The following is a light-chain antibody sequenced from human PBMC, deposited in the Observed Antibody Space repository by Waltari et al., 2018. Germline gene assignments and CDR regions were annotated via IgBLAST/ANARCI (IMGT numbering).Light chain of an antibody. CDR1: QGIRND. J-gene: IGKJ1*01. CDR2: AAS. CDR3: LQDYNYPHT. Sequence: AIQMTQSPSSLSASVGDRITITCRASQGIRNDLGWYQQKPGKAPHLLIYAASSLPSGVPSRFSGSGSGTDFTLTISSLQPEDFATYYCLQDYNYPHTFGQGTKVEIK. V-gene: IGKV1-6*01.